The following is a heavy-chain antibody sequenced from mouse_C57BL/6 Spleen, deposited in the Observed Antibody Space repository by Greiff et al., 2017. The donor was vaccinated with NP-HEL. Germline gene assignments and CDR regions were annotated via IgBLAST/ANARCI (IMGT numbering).Heavy chain of an antibody. D-gene: IGHD5-5*01. CDR2: INYDGSST. CDR1: GFTFSDYY. V-gene: IGHV5-16*01. Sequence: EVKLQESEGGLVQPGSSMKLSCTASGFTFSDYYMAWVRQVPEKGLEWVANINYDGSSTYYLDFLKSRFIISRDNAKNILYQQLSSLKSEDTATYYCARGLYLYAMDYWGQGTSVTVSS. CDR3: ARGLYLYAMDY. J-gene: IGHJ4*01.